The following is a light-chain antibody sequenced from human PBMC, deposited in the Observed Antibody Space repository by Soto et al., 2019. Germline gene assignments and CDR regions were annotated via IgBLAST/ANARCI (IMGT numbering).Light chain of an antibody. CDR2: DAS. V-gene: IGKV3-11*01. CDR1: QSVSSY. Sequence: EIVLTQSPATLSLSPGERATFSCRASQSVSSYLAWYQQKPGQAPRLLIYDASNRATGIPARFSGRGSGTDFTLTISSLEPEDFAVYYCQQRSNWPPLITFGQGTRLEIK. CDR3: QQRSNWPPLIT. J-gene: IGKJ5*01.